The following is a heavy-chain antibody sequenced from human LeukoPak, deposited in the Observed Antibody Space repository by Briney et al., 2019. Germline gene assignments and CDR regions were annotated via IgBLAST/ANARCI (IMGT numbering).Heavy chain of an antibody. CDR1: GFTFTSYA. D-gene: IGHD4-17*01. CDR2: ISDGGSST. J-gene: IGHJ4*02. CDR3: AKERQTGDYFTSDY. Sequence: GGSLRLSCAASGFTFTSYAMSWVRQAPGKGLEWVSTISDGGSSTFYADSVKGRFTISRDNSENTLYLQMNSLTVDDTAVYFCAKERQTGDYFTSDYWGQGTLVTVSS. V-gene: IGHV3-23*01.